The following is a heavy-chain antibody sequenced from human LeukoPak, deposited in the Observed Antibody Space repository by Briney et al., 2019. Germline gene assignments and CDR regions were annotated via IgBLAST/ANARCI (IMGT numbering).Heavy chain of an antibody. D-gene: IGHD3-22*01. Sequence: SETLSLTCTVSGGSISGYYWSWIRQSPGEGLVWIGYMYYSGSTNYNPSLKSRVTMSIDMSNNQFSLTLSSVTAADTALYYCARHFTYYYDSSGYPRGAFDIWGQGTKVTVSS. CDR2: MYYSGST. J-gene: IGHJ3*02. CDR3: ARHFTYYYDSSGYPRGAFDI. V-gene: IGHV4-59*08. CDR1: GGSISGYY.